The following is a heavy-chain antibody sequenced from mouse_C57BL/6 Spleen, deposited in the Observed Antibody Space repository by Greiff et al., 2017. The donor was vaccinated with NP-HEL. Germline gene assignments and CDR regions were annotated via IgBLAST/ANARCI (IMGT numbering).Heavy chain of an antibody. J-gene: IGHJ2*01. D-gene: IGHD1-2*01. Sequence: QVQLQQPGAELVRPGTSVKLSCKASGYTFTSYWMHWVKQRPGQGLEWIGVIDPSDSYTNYNQKFKGKATLTVDTSSSTAYMQLSSLTSEDSAVYYCAREGITPYFDYWGQGTTLTVSS. CDR2: IDPSDSYT. CDR3: AREGITPYFDY. V-gene: IGHV1-59*01. CDR1: GYTFTSYW.